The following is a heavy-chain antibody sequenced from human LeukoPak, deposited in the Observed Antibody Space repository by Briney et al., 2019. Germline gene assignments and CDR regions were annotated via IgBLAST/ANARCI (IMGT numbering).Heavy chain of an antibody. D-gene: IGHD6-19*01. J-gene: IGHJ6*02. Sequence: PGGSLRLSCAASGFTFSSYGMHWVRQAPGKGLEWVAVIWYDGSNKYYADSVKGRFTISRDNSKNTLYLQMNSLRAEDTAVYYCARDGAVANGMDVWDQGTTVTVSS. CDR3: ARDGAVANGMDV. CDR2: IWYDGSNK. CDR1: GFTFSSYG. V-gene: IGHV3-33*01.